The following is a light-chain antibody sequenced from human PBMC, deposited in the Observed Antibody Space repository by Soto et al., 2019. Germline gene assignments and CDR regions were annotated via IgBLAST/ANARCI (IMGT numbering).Light chain of an antibody. V-gene: IGLV2-8*01. CDR1: SSDIGGYNS. Sequence: QSVLTQSPSASGSPGQSVTISCTGTSSDIGGYNSVSWYQQHPGKAPKVMIYDVTKRPSGVPDRFSGSQSGNTASLTVSALQDEDEADSDCSSFTDGNHLVFGSGTKLTVL. CDR2: DVT. CDR3: SSFTDGNHLV. J-gene: IGLJ1*01.